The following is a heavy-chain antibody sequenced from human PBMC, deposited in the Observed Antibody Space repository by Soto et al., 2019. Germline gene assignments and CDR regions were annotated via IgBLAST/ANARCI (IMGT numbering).Heavy chain of an antibody. Sequence: GASVKASCKASGYTFTSYGISWVRQAPGQGLEWMGWISAYNGNTNYAQKLQGRVTMTTDTSTSTAYMELRSLRSDDTAVYYCARHFYSNYGGYYYYGMDVWGQGTTVTVSS. CDR2: ISAYNGNT. CDR1: GYTFTSYG. V-gene: IGHV1-18*01. D-gene: IGHD4-4*01. J-gene: IGHJ6*02. CDR3: ARHFYSNYGGYYYYGMDV.